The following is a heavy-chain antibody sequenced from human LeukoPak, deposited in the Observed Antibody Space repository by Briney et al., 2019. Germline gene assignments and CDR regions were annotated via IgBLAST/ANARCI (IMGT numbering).Heavy chain of an antibody. J-gene: IGHJ4*02. V-gene: IGHV4-59*01. CDR2: IYYSGST. Sequence: SETLSLTCTVSGGSISSYYWSWIRQPPGKGLEWIGYIYYSGSTNYNPSLKSRVTISVDTSKNQFSLKLSSVTAADTAVYYCARVVYYDSSGAATYYFDYWGQGTLVTVSS. CDR1: GGSISSYY. D-gene: IGHD3-22*01. CDR3: ARVVYYDSSGAATYYFDY.